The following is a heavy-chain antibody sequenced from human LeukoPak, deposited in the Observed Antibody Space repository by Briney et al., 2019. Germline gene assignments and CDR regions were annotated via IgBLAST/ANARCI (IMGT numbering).Heavy chain of an antibody. CDR2: IVVGSGNT. CDR3: AAVLFGYGPGDY. CDR1: GFTFTSSA. V-gene: IGHV1-58*02. D-gene: IGHD3-10*02. J-gene: IGHJ4*02. Sequence: GASVKVSCKASGFTFTSSAMQWVRQARGQRLEWIGWIVVGSGNTNYAQKFQERVTITRDMSTNTAYMELSSLRSEDTAVYYCAAVLFGYGPGDYWGQGTLVTVSS.